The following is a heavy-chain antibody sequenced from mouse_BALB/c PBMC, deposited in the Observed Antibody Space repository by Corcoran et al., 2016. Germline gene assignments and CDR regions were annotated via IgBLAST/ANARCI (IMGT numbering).Heavy chain of an antibody. CDR1: RYTFTNYG. CDR2: INTYTGEP. J-gene: IGHJ2*01. CDR3: ARSTVVRAFVDY. D-gene: IGHD1-1*01. V-gene: IGHV9-3-1*01. Sequence: QIQLVQSGPELKKPGETVKISSKASRYTFTNYGMNWVKQAPGKGLKWMGWINTYTGEPTYADDFKGRFAFSLETSASTAYLQINNLKNEDTATYFCARSTVVRAFVDYWGQGTTLTVSS.